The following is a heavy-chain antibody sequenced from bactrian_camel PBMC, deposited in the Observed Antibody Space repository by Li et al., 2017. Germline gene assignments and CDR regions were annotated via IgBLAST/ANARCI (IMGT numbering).Heavy chain of an antibody. CDR2: LNTGGGAI. J-gene: IGHJ4*01. V-gene: IGHV3S1*01. CDR3: AAEFYTRPIFSAARLVGGEYNY. CDR1: GFTAGNKC. Sequence: HVQLVESGGGSVQAGGSLRLSCVASGFTAGNKCMGWFRQSPAKERTGVAVLNTGGGAIWYGDSVKGRFTISQDNAKNTLYLQMNSLKPEDTAMYYCAAEFYTRPIFSAARLVGGEYNYWGQGTQVTVS. D-gene: IGHD2*01.